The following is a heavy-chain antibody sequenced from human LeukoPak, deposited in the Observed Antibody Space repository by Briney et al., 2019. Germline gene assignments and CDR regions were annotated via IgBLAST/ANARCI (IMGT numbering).Heavy chain of an antibody. D-gene: IGHD5-18*01. CDR1: GFTFSSYS. J-gene: IGHJ3*02. Sequence: PGGSLRLSCAASGFTFSSYSMNWVRQAPGKGLEWVSSISSSSSYIYYADSVKGRFTISRDNAKNSLYLQMNSLRAGDTAVYYCASPGGYSYGPDAFDIWGQGTMVTVSS. V-gene: IGHV3-21*01. CDR3: ASPGGYSYGPDAFDI. CDR2: ISSSSSYI.